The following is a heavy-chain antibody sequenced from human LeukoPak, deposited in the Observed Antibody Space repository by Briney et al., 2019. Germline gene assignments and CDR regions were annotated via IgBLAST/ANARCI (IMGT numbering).Heavy chain of an antibody. CDR2: IKSKTDGGTT. Sequence: GGSLRLSCAASGFTFSNAWMSWVRRAPGKGLEWVGRIKSKTDGGTTDYAAPVKGGFTISRDDSKNTLYLQMNCLKTEDTAVYYCTTGPYGYRDYWGQGTLVTVSS. CDR3: TTGPYGYRDY. D-gene: IGHD5-18*01. J-gene: IGHJ4*02. V-gene: IGHV3-15*01. CDR1: GFTFSNAW.